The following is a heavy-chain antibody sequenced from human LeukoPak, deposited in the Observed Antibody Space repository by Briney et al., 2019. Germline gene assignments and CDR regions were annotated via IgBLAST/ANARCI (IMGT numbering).Heavy chain of an antibody. Sequence: ASVKVSCKASGGTFSSYAISWVRQAPGQGLEWMGRIIPIFGTANYAQKFQGRVTITTDESTSTAYMELSSLRSEDTAVYYCARDRRELRFLEWADFDYWGQGTLVTVSS. CDR3: ARDRRELRFLEWADFDY. D-gene: IGHD3-3*01. J-gene: IGHJ4*02. CDR2: IIPIFGTA. V-gene: IGHV1-69*05. CDR1: GGTFSSYA.